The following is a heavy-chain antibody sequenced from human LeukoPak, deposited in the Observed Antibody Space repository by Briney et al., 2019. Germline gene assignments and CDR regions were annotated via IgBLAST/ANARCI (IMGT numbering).Heavy chain of an antibody. CDR3: ARGISGDYGLGH. CDR2: IYSSGSI. V-gene: IGHV4-4*07. D-gene: IGHD4-17*01. Sequence: KPSETLSLTCTVSGGSISSYYWSWIRQTAGEGLEWIGRIYSSGSINYNPSLKSRITMSLDTPRNQLSLKLSSVTAADTAVYYCARGISGDYGLGHWGQGTLATVSS. CDR1: GGSISSYY. J-gene: IGHJ4*02.